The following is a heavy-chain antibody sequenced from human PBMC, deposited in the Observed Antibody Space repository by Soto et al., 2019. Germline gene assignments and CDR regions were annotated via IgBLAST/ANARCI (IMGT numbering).Heavy chain of an antibody. V-gene: IGHV4-39*01. D-gene: IGHD3-3*01. CDR2: IYYSGST. Sequence: QLQLQESGPGLVKPSETLSLTCTVSGGSISSSSYYWGWIRQPPGKGLEWIGSIYYSGSTYSNPSPTSRVPISVDTAEIQFSLRPISVTAADTAVYYCAIHTPAIFISDHWGPGTLGSVSS. J-gene: IGHJ4*02. CDR1: GGSISSSSYY. CDR3: AIHTPAIFISDH.